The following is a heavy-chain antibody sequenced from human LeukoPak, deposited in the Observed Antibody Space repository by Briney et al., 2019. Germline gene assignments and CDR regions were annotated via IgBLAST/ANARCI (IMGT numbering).Heavy chain of an antibody. CDR1: GGSISSYY. CDR2: IYYSGST. V-gene: IGHV4-59*01. D-gene: IGHD1-26*01. Sequence: SETLSLTCTVSGGSISSYYWSWIRQPPGKGLEWIGYIYYSGSTNYNPSLKSRVTISVDTSKNQFSLKLSSVTAADTAVYYCARSVGMPAYYFDYWGQGTLVTVSS. CDR3: ARSVGMPAYYFDY. J-gene: IGHJ4*02.